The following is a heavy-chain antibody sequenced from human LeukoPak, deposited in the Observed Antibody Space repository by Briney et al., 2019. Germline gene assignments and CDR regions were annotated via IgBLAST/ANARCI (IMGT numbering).Heavy chain of an antibody. CDR1: GYTFSSYG. CDR2: ISAYSGNT. CDR3: ARELVHDSSGYFFMGAFDV. J-gene: IGHJ3*01. Sequence: ASVKVSCKAFGYTFSSYGISWVRQAPGQGLEWMGWISAYSGNTNYAQKFQGRVTLTTDTSTNTAYIELRSLRSDDTAVYYCARELVHDSSGYFFMGAFDVWAKGQWSPSLQ. D-gene: IGHD3-22*01. V-gene: IGHV1-18*01.